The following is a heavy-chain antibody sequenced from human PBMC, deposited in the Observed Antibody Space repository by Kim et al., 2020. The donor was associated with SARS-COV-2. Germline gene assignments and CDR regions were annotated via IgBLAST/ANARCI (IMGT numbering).Heavy chain of an antibody. J-gene: IGHJ5*02. CDR3: ARNRWYGGFWFDP. CDR2: IYTSGST. CDR1: GGSISSYY. D-gene: IGHD6-13*01. Sequence: SETLSLTCTVSGGSISSYYWSWIRQPAGKGLEWIWRIYTSGSTNYNPSLKSRVTMSVDTSKNQFTLKLSSVTAADTAVYYCARNRWYGGFWFDPWGQGTLVTVSS. V-gene: IGHV4-4*07.